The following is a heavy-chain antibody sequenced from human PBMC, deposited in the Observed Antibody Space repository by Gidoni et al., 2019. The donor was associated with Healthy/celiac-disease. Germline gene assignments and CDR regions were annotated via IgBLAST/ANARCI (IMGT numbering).Heavy chain of an antibody. D-gene: IGHD2-2*01. CDR2: IGTAGDT. V-gene: IGHV3-13*01. J-gene: IGHJ4*02. Sequence: VQLVESGDGLVQTGVSLRRSCTTSGFTFSSYDMHCVRQATGKGLEWVSAIGTAGDTSFPGSLKCRFTISRENAKNSWYLQMNSLRAEDTAVYYCARGLVVFDYWGQVTLVPVSS. CDR1: GFTFSSYD. CDR3: ARGLVVFDY.